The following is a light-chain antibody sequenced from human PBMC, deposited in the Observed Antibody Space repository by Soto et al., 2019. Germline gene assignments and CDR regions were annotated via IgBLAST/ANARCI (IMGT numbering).Light chain of an antibody. CDR3: SSYTTGNTVA. V-gene: IGLV2-14*01. CDR2: EVR. Sequence: QSALTQPASVSASPGQSIAISCTGTSSDVGAYSYVSWYQQHPGKAPKLMLFEVRIRPSGVSNRFSGSKSGNTASLTISGLQAEDEADYFCSSYTTGNTVAFGGGTKLTVL. CDR1: SSDVGAYSY. J-gene: IGLJ2*01.